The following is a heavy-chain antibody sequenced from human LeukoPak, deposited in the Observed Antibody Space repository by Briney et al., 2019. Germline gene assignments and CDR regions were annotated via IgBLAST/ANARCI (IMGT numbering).Heavy chain of an antibody. CDR1: GFTFSSYG. D-gene: IGHD6-13*01. Sequence: GGSLRLSCAASGFTFSSYGMHWVRQAPGKGLEWVAFIRYDGSNKYYADSVKGRFTISRDNSKNTLYLQMNSLRAEDTAVYYCAKDGGSSSPNWLDPWGQGTLVTVSS. V-gene: IGHV3-30*02. J-gene: IGHJ5*02. CDR3: AKDGGSSSPNWLDP. CDR2: IRYDGSNK.